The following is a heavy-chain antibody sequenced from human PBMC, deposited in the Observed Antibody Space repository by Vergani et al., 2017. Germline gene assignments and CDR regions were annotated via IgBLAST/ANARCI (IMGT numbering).Heavy chain of an antibody. V-gene: IGHV7-4-1*02. CDR1: GYTFTSSA. CDR3: ARGPSPLYYYYYYGMDV. Sequence: QVQLVQSGSELKKPGASVKVSCKASGYTFTSSAMNWVRQAPGQGLEWMGWINTNTGNPTYAQGFTGRFVFSLDTSVSTAYLQISSLKAEDTAVYYCARGPSPLYYYYYYGMDVWGQGTTVTVSS. CDR2: INTNTGNP. J-gene: IGHJ6*02.